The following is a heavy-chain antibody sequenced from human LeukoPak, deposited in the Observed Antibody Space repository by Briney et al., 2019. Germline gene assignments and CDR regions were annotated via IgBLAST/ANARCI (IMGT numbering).Heavy chain of an antibody. D-gene: IGHD1-14*01. V-gene: IGHV4-39*01. CDR3: AGLIRPGWFDP. CDR2: IYYSGST. CDR1: GASLSSSTDY. Sequence: PSETLSLTCTVSGASLSSSTDYWGWIRQPPRKGLEWIENIYYSGSTSYNPSLKSRVTISVDTSKNQSSLKLSSGTAADTAVYYCAGLIRPGWFDPWGQGTLVTVSS. J-gene: IGHJ5*02.